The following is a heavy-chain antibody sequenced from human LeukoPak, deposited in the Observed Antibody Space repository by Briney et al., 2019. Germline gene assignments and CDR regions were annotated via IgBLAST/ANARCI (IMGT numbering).Heavy chain of an antibody. CDR1: GGSFSGY. V-gene: IGHV4-34*01. Sequence: SETLSLTCGVYGGSFSGYWSCIRQTPGKGLKWIGEINDSGSTTYSPSLKSRVTMSVDTSKNQFSLNLSSVTAADTAVYYCARGRRRGYYSSGSYFGFDPWGQGTLVTVSS. CDR3: ARGRRRGYYSSGSYFGFDP. D-gene: IGHD3-10*01. J-gene: IGHJ5*02. CDR2: INDSGST.